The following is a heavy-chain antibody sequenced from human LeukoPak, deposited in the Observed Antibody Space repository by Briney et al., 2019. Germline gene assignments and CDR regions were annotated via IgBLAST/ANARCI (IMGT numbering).Heavy chain of an antibody. V-gene: IGHV1-18*04. Sequence: ASVKVSCKASGYTFTDYFMLWVRQAPGQGLEWMGWISAYNGHTKYAQKVQGRVTMTRDTSTSTAYMELRSLRSDDTAVYYCARDGHRRYHYDSSGREDAFDIWGQGTM. J-gene: IGHJ3*02. CDR2: ISAYNGHT. CDR1: GYTFTDYF. D-gene: IGHD3-22*01. CDR3: ARDGHRRYHYDSSGREDAFDI.